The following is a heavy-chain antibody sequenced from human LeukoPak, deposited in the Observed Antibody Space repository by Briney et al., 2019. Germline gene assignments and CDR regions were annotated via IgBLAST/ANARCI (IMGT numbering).Heavy chain of an antibody. J-gene: IGHJ4*02. CDR3: ARTFASHGGNYLDY. V-gene: IGHV5-51*03. CDR2: IYPGDSDT. CDR1: GYDFTSYW. D-gene: IGHD2-15*01. Sequence: KPGESLKISCKGSGYDFTSYWIGWVRQMPGKGLEWMGIIYPGDSDTRYGPSFQGQVTISADKSISTAYLQWSSLKASDTAIYYCARTFASHGGNYLDYWGQGTLVTVSS.